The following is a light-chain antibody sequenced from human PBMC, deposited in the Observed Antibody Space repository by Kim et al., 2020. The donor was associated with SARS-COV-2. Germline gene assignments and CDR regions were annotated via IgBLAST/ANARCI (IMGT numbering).Light chain of an antibody. J-gene: IGKJ4*01. CDR2: AAS. Sequence: ASVGDIVTSPCRASQSISSYLNWYQQKPGKAPKLLIYAASSLQSGVPSRFSGSGSGTDFTLTISSLQPEDFATYYCQQSYSTPLTFGGGTKVEI. V-gene: IGKV1-39*01. CDR1: QSISSY. CDR3: QQSYSTPLT.